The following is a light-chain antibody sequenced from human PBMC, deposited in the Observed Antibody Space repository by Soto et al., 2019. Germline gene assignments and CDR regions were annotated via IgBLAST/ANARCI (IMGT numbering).Light chain of an antibody. CDR2: EVI. J-gene: IGLJ1*01. CDR3: CSYTSSSTSFV. V-gene: IGLV2-14*01. Sequence: QSVLTQPAAVSGSPGQAITISCTGTSSDVGGYNYVSWYQQHPGKAPKLMIYEVINRPSGVSIRFSGSKSGNTASLTISWLQAEDEADYYCCSYTSSSTSFVFGTGTKVTVL. CDR1: SSDVGGYNY.